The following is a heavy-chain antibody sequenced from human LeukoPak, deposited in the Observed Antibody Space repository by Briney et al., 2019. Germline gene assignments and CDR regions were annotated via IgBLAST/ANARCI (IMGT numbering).Heavy chain of an antibody. CDR3: ARTLXKIXGVVTIDAFDI. D-gene: IGHD3-3*01. V-gene: IGHV4-39*01. Sequence: SETLSLTCTVSGGSISSSSYYWGWIRQPPGKGLERIGSIYYSGSTYYNPSLKSRVTISVDTSKNQFSLKLSSVTAADTAVYYCARTLXKIXGVVTIDAFDIWGQGTMVTVSS. CDR2: IYYSGST. J-gene: IGHJ3*02. CDR1: GGSISSSSYY.